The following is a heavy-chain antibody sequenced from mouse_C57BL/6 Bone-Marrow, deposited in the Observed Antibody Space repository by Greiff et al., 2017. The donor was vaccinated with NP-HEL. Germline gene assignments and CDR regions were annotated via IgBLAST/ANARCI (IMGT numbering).Heavy chain of an antibody. CDR3: AKKKGLRRDYYAMDY. J-gene: IGHJ4*01. CDR1: GFSLTSYG. D-gene: IGHD2-4*01. V-gene: IGHV2-5*01. CDR2: IWRGGST. Sequence: VKLMESGPGLVQPSQSLSITCTVSGFSLTSYGVHWVRQSPGKGLEWLGVIWRGGSTDYNAAFMSRLSITKDNSKSQVFFKMNSLQADDTAIYYCAKKKGLRRDYYAMDYWGQGTSVTVSS.